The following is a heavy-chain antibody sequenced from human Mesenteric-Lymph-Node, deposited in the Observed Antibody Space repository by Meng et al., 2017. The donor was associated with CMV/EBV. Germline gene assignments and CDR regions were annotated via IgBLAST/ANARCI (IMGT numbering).Heavy chain of an antibody. CDR2: ISSNGGST. Sequence: GGSLRLSCAASGFTFSSYAMHWVRQAPGKGLEYVSAISSNGGSTYYADSVKGRFTISRDNSKNTPYLQMGSLRAEDMAVYYCARGVSVLRFLEWLSEHYYGMDVWGQGTTVTVSS. J-gene: IGHJ6*02. CDR1: GFTFSSYA. D-gene: IGHD3-3*01. CDR3: ARGVSVLRFLEWLSEHYYGMDV. V-gene: IGHV3-64*02.